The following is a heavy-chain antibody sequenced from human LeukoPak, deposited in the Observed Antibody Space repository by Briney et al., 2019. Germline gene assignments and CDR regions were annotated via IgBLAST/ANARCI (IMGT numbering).Heavy chain of an antibody. J-gene: IGHJ5*02. CDR2: IIPIFGTA. CDR1: GGTFSSYA. V-gene: IGHV1-69*13. Sequence: SVKVSCKASGGTFSSYAISWVRQAPGQGLEWMGGIIPIFGTANYAQKFQGRVTITADESTSTAYMELSSLRSEDTAVYYCARDLGYCSSTSCPVISNWFDPWGQGTLVTVSS. D-gene: IGHD2-2*01. CDR3: ARDLGYCSSTSCPVISNWFDP.